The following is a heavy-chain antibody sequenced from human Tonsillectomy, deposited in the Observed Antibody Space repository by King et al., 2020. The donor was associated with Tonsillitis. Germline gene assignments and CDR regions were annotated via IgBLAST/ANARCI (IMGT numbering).Heavy chain of an antibody. CDR3: VKGRGDYNYSSYGMDV. Sequence: VQLVESGGGLVQPGGSLRLSCSASGFTFISYAMHWVRQAPGKGLEYVSGISNNGGSTYYADSVKGRFTISRDSSKNTLYLQMSGLRAEDTAVYYCVKGRGDYNYSSYGMDVWGQGTTVTVSS. D-gene: IGHD4-17*01. CDR1: GFTFISYA. J-gene: IGHJ6*02. V-gene: IGHV3-64D*06. CDR2: ISNNGGST.